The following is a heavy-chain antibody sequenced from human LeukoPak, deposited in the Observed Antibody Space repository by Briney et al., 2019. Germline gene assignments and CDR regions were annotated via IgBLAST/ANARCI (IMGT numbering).Heavy chain of an antibody. J-gene: IGHJ4*02. D-gene: IGHD3-9*01. CDR2: ISSSGSTI. V-gene: IGHV3-48*03. CDR3: ARDGLRYFDWLLFYDY. Sequence: GGSLRLSCAASGXTFSNYEMNWVRQAPGKGLEWVSYISSSGSTIYYADSVKGRFTISRDNAKNSLYLQMNSLRAEDTAVYYCARDGLRYFDWLLFYDYWGQGTLVTVSS. CDR1: GXTFSNYE.